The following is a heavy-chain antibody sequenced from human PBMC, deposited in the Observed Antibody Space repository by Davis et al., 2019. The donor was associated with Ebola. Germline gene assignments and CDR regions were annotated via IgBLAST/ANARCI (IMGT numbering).Heavy chain of an antibody. Sequence: GESLKISCAVSGFTFSNYNMNWVRQAPGKGLEWVSSISSSSYIYYADSVKGRFTISRDNAKNSLYLQMNSLRAEDTAVYYCARDRADIVVVVAAPSYNYYGMDVWGQGTTVTVSS. J-gene: IGHJ6*02. V-gene: IGHV3-21*01. D-gene: IGHD2-15*01. CDR3: ARDRADIVVVVAAPSYNYYGMDV. CDR1: GFTFSNYN. CDR2: ISSSSYI.